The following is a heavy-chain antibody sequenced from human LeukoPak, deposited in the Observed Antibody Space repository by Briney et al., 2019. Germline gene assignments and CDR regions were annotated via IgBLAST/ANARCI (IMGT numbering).Heavy chain of an antibody. CDR3: TTLTLLWFGKHYYYYYMDV. CDR2: IKSKTDGGTT. V-gene: IGHV3-15*01. J-gene: IGHJ6*03. D-gene: IGHD3-10*01. Sequence: GGSLRLSCAASGFTFSNAWMSWVRQAPGKGLEWVGRIKSKTDGGTTDYAAPVKGRFTISRDDSKNTLYLQMNSLKTEDTAVYYCTTLTLLWFGKHYYYYYMDVWGKGTTVTVSS. CDR1: GFTFSNAW.